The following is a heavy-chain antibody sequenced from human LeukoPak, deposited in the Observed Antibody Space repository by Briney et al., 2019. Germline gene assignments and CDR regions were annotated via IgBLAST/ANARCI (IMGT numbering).Heavy chain of an antibody. CDR2: ISSSGSTI. D-gene: IGHD1-1*01. V-gene: IGHV3-11*01. CDR3: ASTALDWTNDAFDI. CDR1: GFTFSDYY. J-gene: IGHJ3*02. Sequence: GGSLRLSCAASGFTFSDYYMSWIRQAPGKGLEWVSYISSSGSTIYYADSVKGRFTISRDNAKNSLYLQMNSLRAEDTAVYYCASTALDWTNDAFDIWGQGTMVTVSS.